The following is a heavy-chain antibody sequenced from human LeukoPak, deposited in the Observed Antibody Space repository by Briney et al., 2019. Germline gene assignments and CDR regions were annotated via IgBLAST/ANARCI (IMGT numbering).Heavy chain of an antibody. J-gene: IGHJ5*02. D-gene: IGHD3-10*01. CDR1: GFTFSDYF. CDR3: ARGIDYYASGSSDWFDP. V-gene: IGHV3-11*06. CDR2: ISGSSGSI. Sequence: GGSLRLSCAASGFTFSDYFMSWIRQAPGKGLEWVAYISGSSGSIDYADSVKGRFTISRDNAQNSLFLQMNSLRDEDTAVYYCARGIDYYASGSSDWFDPWGQGTLGTVSS.